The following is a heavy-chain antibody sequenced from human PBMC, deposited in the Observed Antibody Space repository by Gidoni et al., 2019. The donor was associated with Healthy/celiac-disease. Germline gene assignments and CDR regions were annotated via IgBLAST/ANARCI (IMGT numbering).Heavy chain of an antibody. D-gene: IGHD3-10*01. V-gene: IGHV3-48*01. CDR3: ARVGLLDAFDI. Sequence: EVQLVDAGGGLVQPGGSLRRSCAASGFTFSSYSMNWVRQAPGKGLDWVSYISSSSSTIYYADSVKGRFTISRDNAKNSLYLQMNSLRAEDTAVYYCARVGLLDAFDIWGQGTMVTVSS. CDR2: ISSSSSTI. CDR1: GFTFSSYS. J-gene: IGHJ3*02.